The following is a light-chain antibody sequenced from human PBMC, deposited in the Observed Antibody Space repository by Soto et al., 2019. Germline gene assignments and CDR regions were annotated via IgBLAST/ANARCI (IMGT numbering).Light chain of an antibody. Sequence: QSVLTQPPSAYGTPGQRVTISCTGSSSNIGAGYDVHWYQQLPGTAPKLLIYGNSNRPSGVPDRFSGSKSGTSASLAITGLQAEDGADYYCQSYDSSLSGYVFGTGTKVTVL. CDR3: QSYDSSLSGYV. CDR2: GNS. V-gene: IGLV1-40*01. J-gene: IGLJ1*01. CDR1: SSNIGAGYD.